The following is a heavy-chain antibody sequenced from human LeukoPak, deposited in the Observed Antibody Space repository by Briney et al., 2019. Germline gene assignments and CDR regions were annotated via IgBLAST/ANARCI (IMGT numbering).Heavy chain of an antibody. CDR3: ARETVEMAPKLDY. D-gene: IGHD5-24*01. Sequence: GGSLRLSCAASGFTFSSYAMHWVRQAPGKGLEWVAVISYDGSNKYYADSVKGRFTISRDNSKNTLYLQMNSLRAGDTAVYYCARETVEMAPKLDYWGQGTLVTVSS. V-gene: IGHV3-30*01. CDR1: GFTFSSYA. CDR2: ISYDGSNK. J-gene: IGHJ4*02.